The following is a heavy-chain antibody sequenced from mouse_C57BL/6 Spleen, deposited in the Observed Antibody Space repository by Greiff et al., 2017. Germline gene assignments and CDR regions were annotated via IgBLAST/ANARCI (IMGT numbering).Heavy chain of an antibody. Sequence: QVQLQQSGAELVKPGASVKISCKASGYAFSSYWMNWVKQRPGKGLEWIGQIYPGDGDTNYNGKFKGKATLTADKSSSTAYMQLSSLTSEDSAVYYCASYYYGSSYVYFDVWGTGTTVTVSS. CDR1: GYAFSSYW. V-gene: IGHV1-80*01. J-gene: IGHJ1*03. CDR3: ASYYYGSSYVYFDV. D-gene: IGHD1-1*01. CDR2: IYPGDGDT.